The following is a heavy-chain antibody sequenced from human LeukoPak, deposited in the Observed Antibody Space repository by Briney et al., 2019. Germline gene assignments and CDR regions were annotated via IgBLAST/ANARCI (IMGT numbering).Heavy chain of an antibody. V-gene: IGHV3-30-3*01. CDR2: ISYDGSNK. J-gene: IGHJ3*02. Sequence: PGGSLRLSCAASGFTFSSYAMHWVRQAPGKGLEWVAVISYDGSNKYYADSAKGRFTISRDNSKNTLYLQMNSLRAEDTAVYYCARVNMDAFDIWGQGTMVTVSS. CDR1: GFTFSSYA. CDR3: ARVNMDAFDI. D-gene: IGHD2/OR15-2a*01.